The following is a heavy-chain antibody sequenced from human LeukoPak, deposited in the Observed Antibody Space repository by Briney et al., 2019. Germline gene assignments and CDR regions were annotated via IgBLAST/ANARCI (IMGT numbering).Heavy chain of an antibody. D-gene: IGHD6-13*01. J-gene: IGHJ6*03. Sequence: PSETLSLTCSVSGGSVTTGTYHWAWIRQPPGKGLEWIGSVYFDGGTHYNRSLQSRVAISVDTSKNQYSLRLSSVTAADTAVYYCARLSPSSSWPYYYYMDVWGKGTTVTVSS. V-gene: IGHV4-39*07. CDR1: GGSVTTGTYH. CDR2: VYFDGGT. CDR3: ARLSPSSSWPYYYYMDV.